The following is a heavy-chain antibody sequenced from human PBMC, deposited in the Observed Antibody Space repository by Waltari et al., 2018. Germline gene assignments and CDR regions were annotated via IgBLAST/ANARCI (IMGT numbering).Heavy chain of an antibody. D-gene: IGHD6-6*01. Sequence: QLQLQESGPGLVKPSETLSLTCTVSGGSLSSSSYYWGWIRQPPGKGLEWIGSIYYSGSTYYNPSLKSRVTISVDTSKNQFSLKLSSVTAADTAVYYCARGRSSSSSAYAFDIWGQGTMVTVSS. J-gene: IGHJ3*02. CDR2: IYYSGST. CDR3: ARGRSSSSSAYAFDI. V-gene: IGHV4-39*07. CDR1: GGSLSSSSYY.